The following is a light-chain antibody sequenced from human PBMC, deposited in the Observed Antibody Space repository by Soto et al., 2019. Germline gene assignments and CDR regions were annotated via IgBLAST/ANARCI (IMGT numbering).Light chain of an antibody. CDR3: SSYSSSTAYL. CDR2: EVS. V-gene: IGLV2-14*01. Sequence: QSALTQPASVSGSPGQSITISCTGTSSDVGGYDYVSWYQLHPGKAPKLMVFEVSNRPSGVSYRFSGAESGNTASLNISGLQAEDEADYFCSSYSSSTAYLFGTGTKVTVL. J-gene: IGLJ1*01. CDR1: SSDVGGYDY.